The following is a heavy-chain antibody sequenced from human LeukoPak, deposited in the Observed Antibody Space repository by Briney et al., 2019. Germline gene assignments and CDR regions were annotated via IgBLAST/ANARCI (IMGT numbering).Heavy chain of an antibody. CDR1: GYSISSGYY. D-gene: IGHD3-22*01. CDR3: VRGNYYDPDWFDP. CDR2: IYYSGST. Sequence: SETLSLTCAVSGYSISSGYYWGWIRQPPGKGLEWIGYIYYSGSTNYNPSLKSRVTISVDTSKNQFSLKLSSVTAADTAVYYCVRGNYYDPDWFDPWGQGTLVTVSS. J-gene: IGHJ5*02. V-gene: IGHV4-61*01.